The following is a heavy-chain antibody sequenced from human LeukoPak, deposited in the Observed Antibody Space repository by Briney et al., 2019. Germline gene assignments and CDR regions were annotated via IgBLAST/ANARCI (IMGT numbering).Heavy chain of an antibody. V-gene: IGHV3-48*01. CDR2: ISSSSTI. CDR3: ARVIVPAAREIDY. CDR1: GFTFSSYS. J-gene: IGHJ4*02. Sequence: GGSLRLSCAASGFTFSSYSMNWVRQAPGKGLEWVAYISSSSTIYYTDSVKGRFTISRDNSKNSLSLQMNSLRAEDTAVYYCARVIVPAAREIDYWGQGTLVTVSS. D-gene: IGHD2-2*01.